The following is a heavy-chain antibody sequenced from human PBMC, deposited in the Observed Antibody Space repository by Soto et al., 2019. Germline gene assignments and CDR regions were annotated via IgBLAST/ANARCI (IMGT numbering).Heavy chain of an antibody. V-gene: IGHV3-30-3*01. Sequence: LRLSCAASGFTFSSYAMHWVRQAPGKGLEWVAVISYDGSNKYYADSVKGRFTISRDNSKNTLYLQMNSLRAEDTAVYYCARDDFWSGYNLPGMDVWGQGTTVTVSS. J-gene: IGHJ6*02. CDR1: GFTFSSYA. D-gene: IGHD3-3*01. CDR2: ISYDGSNK. CDR3: ARDDFWSGYNLPGMDV.